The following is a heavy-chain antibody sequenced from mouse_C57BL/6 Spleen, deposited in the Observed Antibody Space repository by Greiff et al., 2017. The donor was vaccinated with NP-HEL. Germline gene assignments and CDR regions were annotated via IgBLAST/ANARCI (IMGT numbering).Heavy chain of an antibody. J-gene: IGHJ1*03. Sequence: EVQGVESGEGLVKPGGSLKLSCAASGFTFSSYAMSWVRQTPEKRLEWVAYISSGGDYIYYADTVKGRFTISRDNARNTLYLQMSSLKSEDTAMYYCTRVPLYDGSSRYWYFDVWGTGTTVTVSS. CDR3: TRVPLYDGSSRYWYFDV. D-gene: IGHD1-1*01. V-gene: IGHV5-9-1*02. CDR2: ISSGGDYI. CDR1: GFTFSSYA.